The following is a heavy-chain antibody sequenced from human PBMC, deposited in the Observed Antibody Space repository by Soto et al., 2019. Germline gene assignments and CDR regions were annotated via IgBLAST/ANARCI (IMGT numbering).Heavy chain of an antibody. Sequence: GESLKISCEGSGFTFTSFWIGWVRQMPGKGLEWMGIIFPGDSDTRYSPSFQGQVTISADKSIRTAYLQWSSLKASDTAMYYCASLRSLYCSSTSCYSNDAFDIWGQGTMVTVSS. V-gene: IGHV5-51*01. J-gene: IGHJ3*02. D-gene: IGHD2-2*01. CDR2: IFPGDSDT. CDR1: GFTFTSFW. CDR3: ASLRSLYCSSTSCYSNDAFDI.